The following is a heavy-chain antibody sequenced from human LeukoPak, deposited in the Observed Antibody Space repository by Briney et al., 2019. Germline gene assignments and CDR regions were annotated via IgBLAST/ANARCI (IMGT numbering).Heavy chain of an antibody. CDR3: ARGSDDFWSGYSPSY. D-gene: IGHD3-3*01. V-gene: IGHV1-2*02. CDR1: GYTFTDYY. J-gene: IGHJ4*02. CDR2: INPNSGGT. Sequence: ASVKVSCKASGYTFTDYYMHWVRQVPGQGLEWMGWINPNSGGTNYAQKFQGRVTMTRDTSISTAYMELSRLRSDDTAVYYCARGSDDFWSGYSPSYWGQGTLVTVSS.